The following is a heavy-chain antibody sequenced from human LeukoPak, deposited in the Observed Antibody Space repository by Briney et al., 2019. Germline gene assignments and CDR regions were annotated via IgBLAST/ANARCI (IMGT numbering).Heavy chain of an antibody. CDR1: GGSISSSNW. CDR2: IYHTGST. J-gene: IGHJ6*04. D-gene: IGHD3-10*01. CDR3: ARGGMVRGVIVYYYYGMDV. Sequence: SGTLSLTCAVSGGSISSSNWWSWVRQPPGKGLEWIGEIYHTGSTNYNPSLKSRVTISVDKSKNQFSLKLSSVTAAGTAVYYCARGGMVRGVIVYYYYGMDVWGKGTTVTVSS. V-gene: IGHV4-4*02.